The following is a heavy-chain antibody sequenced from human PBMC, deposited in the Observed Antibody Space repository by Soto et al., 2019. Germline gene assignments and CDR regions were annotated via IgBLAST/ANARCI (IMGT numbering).Heavy chain of an antibody. CDR1: GNTFTGNY. CDR3: ARAVRDVSGDNMVGHDY. CDR2: IKPNSGGT. V-gene: IGHV1-2*02. J-gene: IGHJ4*02. D-gene: IGHD2-15*01. Sequence: GASVQVSCRASGNTFTGNYMHWVRQAPGQGCEWMGWIKPNSGGTYYAQKFQGRVTMTRGTSISTASMELSRLRFDDTAVYYCARAVRDVSGDNMVGHDYWCQGIPLTVAS.